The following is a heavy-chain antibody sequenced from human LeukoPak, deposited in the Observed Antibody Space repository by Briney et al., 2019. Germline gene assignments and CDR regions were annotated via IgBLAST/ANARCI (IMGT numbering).Heavy chain of an antibody. J-gene: IGHJ4*02. CDR1: GFTFSSYA. CDR3: AKGEQDIVVVVADQTTVTTSAIDY. Sequence: PGGSLRLSCAASGFTFSSYAMSWVPQAPGKGLEWVSAISGSGGSTYYADSVKGRFTISRDSSKNTLYLQMTSLRAEDTAVYYCAKGEQDIVVVVADQTTVTTSAIDYWGQGTLVTVSS. D-gene: IGHD2-15*01. CDR2: ISGSGGST. V-gene: IGHV3-23*01.